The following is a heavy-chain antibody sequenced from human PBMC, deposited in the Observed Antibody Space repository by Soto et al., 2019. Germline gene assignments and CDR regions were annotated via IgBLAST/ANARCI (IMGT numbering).Heavy chain of an antibody. CDR3: ARVSWGYCSGGSCYIDY. Sequence: ASLKVSCKASGYTFTSYYMHWVRQAPGQGLEWMGIINPSGGSTSYAQKFQGRVTMTRDTSTSTVYMELSSLRSEDTAVYYCARVSWGYCSGGSCYIDYWGQGTLVTVSS. CDR2: INPSGGST. V-gene: IGHV1-46*01. J-gene: IGHJ4*02. CDR1: GYTFTSYY. D-gene: IGHD2-15*01.